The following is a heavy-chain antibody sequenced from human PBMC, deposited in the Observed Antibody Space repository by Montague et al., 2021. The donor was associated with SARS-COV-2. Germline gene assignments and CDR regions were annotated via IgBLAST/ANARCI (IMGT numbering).Heavy chain of an antibody. Sequence: SLRLSCAASGFTFSSYDMHWVRQATGKGLEWVSAIGTAGDTYYPGSVKGRFTISRENAKNSLYLQMNSLRAGDTAVYYCVRATHDSSSWTYYYYYVMDVWGQGTTVTVSS. D-gene: IGHD6-13*01. J-gene: IGHJ6*02. CDR2: IGTAGDT. CDR3: VRATHDSSSWTYYYYYVMDV. V-gene: IGHV3-13*04. CDR1: GFTFSSYD.